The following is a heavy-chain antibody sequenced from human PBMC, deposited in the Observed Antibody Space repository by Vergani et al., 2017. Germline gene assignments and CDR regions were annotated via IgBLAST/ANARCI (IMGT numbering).Heavy chain of an antibody. J-gene: IGHJ6*02. V-gene: IGHV3-11*04. CDR1: GFKFSDHY. CDR3: AKSPGISTTRHYYAMDV. D-gene: IGHD1-1*01. Sequence: LEESGGGSVKPGGSLRLSCAASGFKFSDHYMSWIRQAPGKGLEWVSHISPGASTVSYTDSVKGRFTVSRDNDNNSLTLDMTTLRVEDTAVYYCAKSPGISTTRHYYAMDVWGQETTVTVSS. CDR2: ISPGASTV.